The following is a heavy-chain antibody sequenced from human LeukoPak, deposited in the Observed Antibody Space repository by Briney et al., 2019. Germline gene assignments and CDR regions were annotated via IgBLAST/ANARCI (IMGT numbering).Heavy chain of an antibody. CDR3: AKAGGYYDILTGQFDI. CDR2: ISYDGSNK. D-gene: IGHD3-9*01. J-gene: IGHJ3*02. CDR1: GFTFSSYG. V-gene: IGHV3-30*18. Sequence: GGSLRLSCAASGFTFSSYGMHWVRRAPGKGLEWVAVISYDGSNKYYADSVKGRFTISRDNSKNTLYLQMNSLRAEDTAVYYCAKAGGYYDILTGQFDIWGQGTMVTVSS.